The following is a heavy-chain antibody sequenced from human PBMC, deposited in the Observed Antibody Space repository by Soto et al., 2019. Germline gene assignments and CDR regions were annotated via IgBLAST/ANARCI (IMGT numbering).Heavy chain of an antibody. Sequence: GGSLRLSCAASGFTFSNAWMSWVRQAPGKGLEWVGRIKSKTDGGTTDYAAPVKGRFTISRDDSKNTLYLQMNSLKTEDTAVYYCTTDGTGEGRAGAFDIWGQGTMVTVSS. CDR1: GFTFSNAW. J-gene: IGHJ3*02. CDR2: IKSKTDGGTT. V-gene: IGHV3-15*01. CDR3: TTDGTGEGRAGAFDI. D-gene: IGHD7-27*01.